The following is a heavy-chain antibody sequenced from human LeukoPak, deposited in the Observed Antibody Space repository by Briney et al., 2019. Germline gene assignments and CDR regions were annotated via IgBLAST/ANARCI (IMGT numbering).Heavy chain of an antibody. CDR3: VRGLGYTSGTELFDY. D-gene: IGHD6-13*01. J-gene: IGHJ4*02. Sequence: PGGSLRLSCAASGLTFSDHHMDWVRQAPGKGLEWVGRIRKKVNSYSTEYAASVEGRFTISRDDSKDSLYLKMNSLKIEDTALYYCVRGLGYTSGTELFDYWGQGTLVTVSS. CDR1: GLTFSDHH. CDR2: IRKKVNSYST. V-gene: IGHV3-72*01.